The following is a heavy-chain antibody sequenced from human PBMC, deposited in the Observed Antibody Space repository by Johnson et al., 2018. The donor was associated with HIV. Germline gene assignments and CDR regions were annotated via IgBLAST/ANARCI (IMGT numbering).Heavy chain of an antibody. D-gene: IGHD3-10*01. V-gene: IGHV3-30*14. CDR1: GFTFSDYA. J-gene: IGHJ3*01. CDR2: ISYDGSDK. Sequence: QVQLVESGGGVVQPGGSLRLSCVASGFTFSDYAMHWVRQAPAKGLEWVAVISYDGSDKYYADSVRCRFTISRDNSKNTLYLKMTSLRAEDTAVYYCVRGLLWFGELLEAFAFWGQGTMVTVSS. CDR3: VRGLLWFGELLEAFAF.